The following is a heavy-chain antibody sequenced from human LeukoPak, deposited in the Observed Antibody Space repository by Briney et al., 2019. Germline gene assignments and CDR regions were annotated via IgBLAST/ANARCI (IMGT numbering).Heavy chain of an antibody. Sequence: PXGSLXLSCAASGFTFSIYGMHWVRQAPGKGLEWVALISDEGNEKYYADSVKARFTVSRDNSKNTLYLQMNSLRAEDTAVYYCAKPLRSFPIEPLDYWGQGTLVTVSS. V-gene: IGHV3-30*18. D-gene: IGHD4-17*01. J-gene: IGHJ4*02. CDR1: GFTFSIYG. CDR3: AKPLRSFPIEPLDY. CDR2: ISDEGNEK.